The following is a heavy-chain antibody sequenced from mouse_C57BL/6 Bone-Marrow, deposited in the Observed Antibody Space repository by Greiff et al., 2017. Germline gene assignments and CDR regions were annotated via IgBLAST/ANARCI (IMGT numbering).Heavy chain of an antibody. CDR3: ARELTTVAIFDY. CDR2: ISYDGSN. D-gene: IGHD1-1*01. J-gene: IGHJ2*01. V-gene: IGHV3-6*01. CDR1: GYSITSGYY. Sequence: DVQLQESGPGLVKPSQSLSLTCSVTGYSITSGYYWNWIRQFPGNKLEWMGYISYDGSNNYNPSLKNRISITRDTSKNQFFLKLNSVTTEDTATYYCARELTTVAIFDYWGQGTTLTVSS.